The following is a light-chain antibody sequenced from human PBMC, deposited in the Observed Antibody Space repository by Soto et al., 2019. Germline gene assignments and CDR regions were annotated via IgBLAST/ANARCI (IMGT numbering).Light chain of an antibody. J-gene: IGKJ1*01. CDR3: QQYGSSPPT. Sequence: EIVLTQSPGTLSLSPGERATLSCRASQSVSSNYLAWYRRKPGQAPSLLIYGASTRATGIPGRFSGSGSGTDFHLTITRLEPEDFAVYYCQQYGSSPPTFGQGTKVEFK. CDR2: GAS. CDR1: QSVSSNY. V-gene: IGKV3-20*01.